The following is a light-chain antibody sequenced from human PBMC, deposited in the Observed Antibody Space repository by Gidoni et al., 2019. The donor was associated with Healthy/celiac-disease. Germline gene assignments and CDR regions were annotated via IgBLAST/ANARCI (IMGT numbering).Light chain of an antibody. CDR1: SSDVGGYNY. CDR3: SSYTSSSPSWV. J-gene: IGLJ3*02. V-gene: IGLV2-14*01. Sequence: QSALTQPASVSGPPGQSITISCTGTSSDVGGYNYVSWYQQPPGKAPKLMIYDVSNRPSGVSNRFSGSKSGNTASLTISGLQAEDEADYYCSSYTSSSPSWVFGGGTKLTVL. CDR2: DVS.